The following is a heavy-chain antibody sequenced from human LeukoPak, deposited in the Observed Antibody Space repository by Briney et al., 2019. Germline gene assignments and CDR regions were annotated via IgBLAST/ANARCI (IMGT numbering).Heavy chain of an antibody. CDR1: GFTFSNAW. D-gene: IGHD2/OR15-2a*01. Sequence: PGGCLRLSCAASGFTFSNAWMSWVRQAPGKGLEWVGSIKSKTNGGTTDYAAPVKGRFTISRDDSKNTLYLQMNSLKTEDTAMYYCTTDEPLNRSWGQGTLVTVYS. CDR2: IKSKTNGGTT. J-gene: IGHJ4*02. V-gene: IGHV3-15*01. CDR3: TTDEPLNRS.